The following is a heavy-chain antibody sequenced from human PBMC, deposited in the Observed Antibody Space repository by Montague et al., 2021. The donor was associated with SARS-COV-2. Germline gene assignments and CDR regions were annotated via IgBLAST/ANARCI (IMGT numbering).Heavy chain of an antibody. CDR3: ARLRDGVVPSPILGVGPYYSYYFMDV. D-gene: IGHD3-10*01. Sequence: SETLSLTCAVYGGSFSGYHWNWIRQPPRKGLEWIGEINHGGITNYNPSLKSRLTISADTSKNQFSLKLTSVAAADTAVYYCARLRDGVVPSPILGVGPYYSYYFMDVWGKGTTVTVSS. V-gene: IGHV4-34*01. CDR2: INHGGIT. CDR1: GGSFSGYH. J-gene: IGHJ6*03.